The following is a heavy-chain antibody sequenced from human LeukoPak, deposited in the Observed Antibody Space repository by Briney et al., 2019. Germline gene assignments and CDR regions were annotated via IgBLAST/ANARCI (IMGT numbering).Heavy chain of an antibody. J-gene: IGHJ3*02. CDR3: ARDKRYSSSSESDI. Sequence: GASVKVSCKASGYTFTSYGISWVRQAPGQGLEWMGWISAYNGNTNYAQKLQGRVTMTTDTSTSTVYMELRSLRSDDTAVYYCARDKRYSSSSESDIWGQGTMVTVSS. CDR1: GYTFTSYG. CDR2: ISAYNGNT. V-gene: IGHV1-18*01. D-gene: IGHD6-6*01.